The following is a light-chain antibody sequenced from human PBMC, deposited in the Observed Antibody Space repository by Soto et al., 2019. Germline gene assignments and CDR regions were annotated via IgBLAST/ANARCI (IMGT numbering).Light chain of an antibody. CDR3: QHYNAYPVT. V-gene: IGKV1-5*01. Sequence: DIQMTQSPSTLSAFAGDRVTVTCRASQGISGQLAWYQQRPGKAPELLITDASNLNAGVPSRFSGSGSGTEFTLTISSLQPDDIATYYCQHYNAYPVTFGGGTKVDIK. CDR1: QGISGQ. J-gene: IGKJ4*01. CDR2: DAS.